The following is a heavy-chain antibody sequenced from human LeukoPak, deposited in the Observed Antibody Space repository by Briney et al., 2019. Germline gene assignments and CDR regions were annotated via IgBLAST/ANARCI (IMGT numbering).Heavy chain of an antibody. Sequence: GGSLRLSCAASGFTFSSYWMSWVRQAPGKGLEWVANIKQDGSEKYYVDSVKGRFTISRDNAKNSLYLQMNSLRAEDTAVYYCARVRWLQPKYYFDYWGQGTLVTVSS. J-gene: IGHJ4*02. D-gene: IGHD5-24*01. CDR2: IKQDGSEK. V-gene: IGHV3-7*01. CDR1: GFTFSSYW. CDR3: ARVRWLQPKYYFDY.